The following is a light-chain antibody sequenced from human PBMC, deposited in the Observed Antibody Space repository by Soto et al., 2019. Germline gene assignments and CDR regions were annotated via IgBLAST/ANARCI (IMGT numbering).Light chain of an antibody. Sequence: DIQMTQSPSSLSASVGDRVTITCQASQDISNYLNWYQQKPGKAPKLLIYDASNLETGVPSGFSGSGSGTDFTFTISSLQPEDIATYYCQQYDNLHLTFGGGTKVDIK. V-gene: IGKV1-33*01. CDR3: QQYDNLHLT. CDR1: QDISNY. J-gene: IGKJ4*01. CDR2: DAS.